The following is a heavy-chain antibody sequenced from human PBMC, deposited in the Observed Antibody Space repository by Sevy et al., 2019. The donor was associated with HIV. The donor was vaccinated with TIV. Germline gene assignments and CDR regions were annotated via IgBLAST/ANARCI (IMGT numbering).Heavy chain of an antibody. Sequence: GGSLRLSCAASGFTFSSYGMHWVRQAPGKGLEWVAVISYDGSNKYYADSVKGRFTISRDNSKNTLYLQMSSLRAEDTAVYYCAKEGPSDYDILGGMDVWGQGTTVTVSS. CDR1: GFTFSSYG. CDR3: AKEGPSDYDILGGMDV. D-gene: IGHD3-9*01. V-gene: IGHV3-30*18. CDR2: ISYDGSNK. J-gene: IGHJ6*02.